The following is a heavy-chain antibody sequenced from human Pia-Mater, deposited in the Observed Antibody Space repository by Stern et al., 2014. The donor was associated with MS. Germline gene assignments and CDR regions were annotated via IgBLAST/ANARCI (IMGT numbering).Heavy chain of an antibody. CDR2: IIPIFGTA. CDR1: GGTFNVYA. Sequence: QVQLVQSGAEVKKPGSSVKVSCKASGGTFNVYAINWLRQAPGQGLGWMGGIIPIFGTANYAQKFQGRVTITADESTRTSSMQLSSLRYDDTAVYYCARDGRHTDNYGLDVWGQGTTVTVSS. CDR3: ARDGRHTDNYGLDV. D-gene: IGHD3-9*01. J-gene: IGHJ6*02. V-gene: IGHV1-69*01.